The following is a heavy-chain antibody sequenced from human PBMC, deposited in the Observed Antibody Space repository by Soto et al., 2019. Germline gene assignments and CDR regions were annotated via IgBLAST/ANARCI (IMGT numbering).Heavy chain of an antibody. CDR3: AHLSTADYDFWSGPNNWFDP. Sequence: SGPTLVKPTPTLTLTCTFSGFSLSTSGVGVGWIRQPPGKALEWLALIYWDDDKRYSPSLKSRLTITKDTSKNQVVLTMTNMDPVDTATYYCAHLSTADYDFWSGPNNWFDPWGQGTLVTVSS. CDR2: IYWDDDK. J-gene: IGHJ5*02. CDR1: GFSLSTSGVG. V-gene: IGHV2-5*02. D-gene: IGHD3-3*01.